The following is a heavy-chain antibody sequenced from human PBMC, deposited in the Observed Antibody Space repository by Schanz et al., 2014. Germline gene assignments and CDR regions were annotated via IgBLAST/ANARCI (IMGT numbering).Heavy chain of an antibody. CDR3: AKDRQNRVNRVGYYYGMDV. V-gene: IGHV3-7*03. D-gene: IGHD3-16*01. CDR1: GFTFTDYY. Sequence: VQLVESGGGLVKPGGSLRLSCAASGFTFTDYYISWIRQAPGMGLEWVANLKQDGSEKCYVDSVKGRFSISRDNSKNMLYLQMNSLRAEDTALYYCAKDRQNRVNRVGYYYGMDVWGQGTTVTVSS. J-gene: IGHJ6*02. CDR2: LKQDGSEK.